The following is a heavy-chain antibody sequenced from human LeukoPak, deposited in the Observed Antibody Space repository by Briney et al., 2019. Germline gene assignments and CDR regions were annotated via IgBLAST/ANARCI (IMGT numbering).Heavy chain of an antibody. Sequence: LSETLSLTCTVSGGSISNYYWSWIRQPAGKGLEWIGRIYTSGSTNYNPSLKSRVTMSVDTSKNQFSLKLSSVTAADTAVYYCARGFASSWYYFDYWGQGTLVTVSS. J-gene: IGHJ4*02. D-gene: IGHD6-13*01. CDR3: ARGFASSWYYFDY. V-gene: IGHV4-4*07. CDR1: GGSISNYY. CDR2: IYTSGST.